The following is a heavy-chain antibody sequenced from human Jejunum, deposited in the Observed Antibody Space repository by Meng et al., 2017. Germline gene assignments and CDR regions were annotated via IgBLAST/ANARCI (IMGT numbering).Heavy chain of an antibody. Sequence: SETLSLTCTVSGGSISSGNYYWSWIRQPAGKGLEWIGHIYLTGSTNYNPSLMSRVTISLDTSKNQISLRLNSVTAADTAVYYCAREKGWYDGTQNWFDPWGQGTLVTVSS. CDR2: IYLTGST. CDR3: AREKGWYDGTQNWFDP. D-gene: IGHD6-19*01. V-gene: IGHV4-61*09. J-gene: IGHJ5*02. CDR1: GGSISSGNYY.